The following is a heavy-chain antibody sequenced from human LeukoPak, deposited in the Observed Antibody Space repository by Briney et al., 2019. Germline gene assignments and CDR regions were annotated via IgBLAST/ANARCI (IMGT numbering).Heavy chain of an antibody. CDR2: INHIGTT. CDR3: ARCTVMADAFDM. V-gene: IGHV4-34*01. D-gene: IGHD4-17*01. CDR1: GGSFSGYY. J-gene: IGHJ3*02. Sequence: SETLSLTCAVYGGSFSGYYWSWIRQPPGKGLEWIGEINHIGTTNYSPSLKSRVTISVDTSKNQFSLRLSSVTAADTAVYYCARCTVMADAFDMWGQGTMVTVSS.